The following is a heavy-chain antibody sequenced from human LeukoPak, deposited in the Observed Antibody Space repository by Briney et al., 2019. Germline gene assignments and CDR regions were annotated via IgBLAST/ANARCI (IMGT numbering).Heavy chain of an antibody. Sequence: SQTLSLTCAVSGDSVSSNSAAWNWIRQSPSKGLEWLGRTYYRSKWYTDYAVSVKSRITINPDTSKNQFSLQLNSVTPEDTAVYYCAREKRVVIAAHYFDYWGQGTLVTVSS. CDR3: AREKRVVIAAHYFDY. D-gene: IGHD2-21*01. CDR2: TYYRSKWYT. J-gene: IGHJ4*02. CDR1: GDSVSSNSAA. V-gene: IGHV6-1*01.